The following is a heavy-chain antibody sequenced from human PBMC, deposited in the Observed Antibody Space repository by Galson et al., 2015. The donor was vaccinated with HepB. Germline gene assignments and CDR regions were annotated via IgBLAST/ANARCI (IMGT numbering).Heavy chain of an antibody. CDR2: ISYDGSNK. V-gene: IGHV3-30-3*01. D-gene: IGHD3-10*01. CDR3: AREGGDDSLDY. CDR1: GFTFSSYA. J-gene: IGHJ4*02. Sequence: SLRLSCAASGFTFSSYAMHWVRQAPGKGLEWVAVISYDGSNKYYADSVKGRFTISRDNSKNTLYLQMNSLRAEDTAVCYCAREGGDDSLDYWGQGTLVTVSS.